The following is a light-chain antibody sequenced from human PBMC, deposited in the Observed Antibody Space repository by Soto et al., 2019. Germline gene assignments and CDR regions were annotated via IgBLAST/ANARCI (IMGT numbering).Light chain of an antibody. V-gene: IGLV2-14*01. CDR3: SSYTSSSTDV. CDR1: SGDVGGYNY. J-gene: IGLJ1*01. CDR2: EVS. Sequence: QSALTQPASVSGSPGQSITISCTGTSGDVGGYNYVSWYQQHPGKAPKLMIYEVSRRPSGVSNRFSGSQSANTASLTISGLQAEDEADYYCSSYTSSSTDVFGTGTKLTVL.